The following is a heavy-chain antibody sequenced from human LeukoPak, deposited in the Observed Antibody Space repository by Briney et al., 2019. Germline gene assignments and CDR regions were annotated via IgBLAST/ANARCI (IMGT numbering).Heavy chain of an antibody. J-gene: IGHJ6*02. D-gene: IGHD3-3*01. CDR2: IIPIFGIA. V-gene: IGHV1-69*04. CDR3: AREGRYLEWLLYDPYYYYGMDV. Sequence: SVKVSCKASGGTFSSYAISWVRQAPGQGLEWMGRIIPIFGIANYARKFQGRVTITADKSTSTAYMELSSLRSEDTAVYYCAREGRYLEWLLYDPYYYYGMDVWGQGTTVTVSS. CDR1: GGTFSSYA.